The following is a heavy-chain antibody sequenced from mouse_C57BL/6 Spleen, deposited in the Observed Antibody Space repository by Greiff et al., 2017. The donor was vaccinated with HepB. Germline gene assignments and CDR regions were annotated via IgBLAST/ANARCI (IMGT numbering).Heavy chain of an antibody. Sequence: VQLQQPGAELVMPGASVKLSCKASGYTFTSYWMHWVKQRPGQGLEWIGEIDPSDSYTNYNQKFKGKSTLTVDKSSSTAYMQLSSLTSEVSAVYYCARSYYGSSRFDYWGQGTTLTVSS. CDR2: IDPSDSYT. CDR1: GYTFTSYW. CDR3: ARSYYGSSRFDY. J-gene: IGHJ2*01. D-gene: IGHD1-1*01. V-gene: IGHV1-69*01.